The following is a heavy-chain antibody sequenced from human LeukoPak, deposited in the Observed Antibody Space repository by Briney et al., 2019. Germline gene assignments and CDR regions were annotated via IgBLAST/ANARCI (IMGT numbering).Heavy chain of an antibody. V-gene: IGHV3-64*01. J-gene: IGHJ4*02. D-gene: IGHD6-13*01. CDR2: ISSDGGST. CDR3: AKRMGPSIAAADLDY. CDR1: GFTFSNYA. Sequence: PGGSLRLSCAASGFTFSNYAMHWVRQAPGKGLEYVSAISSDGGSTYYANSVKGRFTISRDNSKNTLYLQMSSLRAEDTAVYYCAKRMGPSIAAADLDYWGQGTLVTVSS.